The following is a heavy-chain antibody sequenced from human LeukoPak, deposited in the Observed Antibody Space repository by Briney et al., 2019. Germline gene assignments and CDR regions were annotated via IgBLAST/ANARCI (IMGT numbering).Heavy chain of an antibody. CDR1: GGSISSGGYY. V-gene: IGHV4-31*03. J-gene: IGHJ6*02. CDR3: ARDRSDYDFWSGYFTTYGMDV. Sequence: PSQTLSLTCTVSGGSISSGGYYWSWIRQHPGKGLEWIGYIYYSGSTYYNPSLKSRVTISVDTSKNQFSLKLSSVTAADTDVYYCARDRSDYDFWSGYFTTYGMDVWGQGTTVTVSS. D-gene: IGHD3-3*01. CDR2: IYYSGST.